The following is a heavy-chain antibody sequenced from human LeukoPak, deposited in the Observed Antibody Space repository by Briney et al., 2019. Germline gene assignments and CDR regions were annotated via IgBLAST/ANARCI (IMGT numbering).Heavy chain of an antibody. CDR3: ARHYGT. D-gene: IGHD3-16*01. V-gene: IGHV4-39*01. Sequence: AGGSLRLSCAASGFTLSNCAMSWVRQVPGKGLEWIGSIYYSGSTYYNPSLKSRVTISVDTSKNQFSLKLSSVTAADTAVYYCARHYGTWGQGTLVTVSS. J-gene: IGHJ5*02. CDR2: IYYSGST. CDR1: GFTLSNCA.